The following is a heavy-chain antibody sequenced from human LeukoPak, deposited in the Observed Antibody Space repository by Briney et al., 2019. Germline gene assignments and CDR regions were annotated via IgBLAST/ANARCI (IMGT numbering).Heavy chain of an antibody. CDR2: INTDGSRI. Sequence: GGSLRLSCAASGFTFNDYWMHWARQAPGQGLVWVSRINTDGSRIYYADSVKGRFTISRDNSKNTLFLQMNSLSAEDTAVYYCAKGRYCSSTTCRTDYWGQGTLVTVSS. CDR3: AKGRYCSSTTCRTDY. J-gene: IGHJ4*02. D-gene: IGHD2-2*01. CDR1: GFTFNDYW. V-gene: IGHV3-74*01.